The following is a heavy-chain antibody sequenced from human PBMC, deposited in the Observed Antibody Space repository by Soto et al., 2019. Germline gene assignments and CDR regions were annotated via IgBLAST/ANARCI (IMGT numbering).Heavy chain of an antibody. CDR2: IYHSGST. J-gene: IGHJ5*02. CDR3: ARVPGP. D-gene: IGHD3-10*01. V-gene: IGHV4-30-2*01. Sequence: QLQLHESGSGLVKPSQTLSLTCAVSGGSISSGGYSWSWIRQPPGKGLEWIGYIYHSGSTYYNPSLKSRVTISVDSSKNQCSLKLSSVTAADTAVYYCARVPGPWGQGTLVTVSS. CDR1: GGSISSGGYS.